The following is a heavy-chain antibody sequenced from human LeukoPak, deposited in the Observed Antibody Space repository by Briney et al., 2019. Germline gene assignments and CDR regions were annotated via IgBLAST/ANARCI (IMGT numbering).Heavy chain of an antibody. CDR3: ARARRITMVRGAISI. CDR2: IKQDGSEK. D-gene: IGHD3-10*01. V-gene: IGHV3-7*01. CDR1: GFTFNNYW. Sequence: GGSLRLSCATSGFTFNNYWMSWVRQAPGKGLEWVANIKQDGSEKYYVDSVKGRFTISRDNAKNSLYLQMNSLRAEDTAVYYCARARRITMVRGAISIWGQGTMVTVSS. J-gene: IGHJ3*02.